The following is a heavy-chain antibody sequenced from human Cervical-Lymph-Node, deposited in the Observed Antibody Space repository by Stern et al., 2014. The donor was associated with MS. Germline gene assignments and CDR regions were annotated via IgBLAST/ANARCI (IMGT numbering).Heavy chain of an antibody. J-gene: IGHJ4*02. CDR2: VYHSGYA. CDR3: ASRTLTFPYYFDS. Sequence: VQLVESGPGLVKPSGTLSLTCAVSGGSILRTDWWSWVRQPPGKGLEWIGEVYHSGYANFNPSLKSRGTISVAKSQHQFSLNPTSVTAADTALYYCASRTLTFPYYFDSWGQGTLVTVSS. CDR1: GGSILRTDW. D-gene: IGHD3-9*01. V-gene: IGHV4-4*02.